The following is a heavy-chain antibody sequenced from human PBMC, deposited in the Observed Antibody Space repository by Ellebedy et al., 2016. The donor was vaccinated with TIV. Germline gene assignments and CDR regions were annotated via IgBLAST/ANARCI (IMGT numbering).Heavy chain of an antibody. CDR3: ARDPALPRGRFDP. V-gene: IGHV4-59*12. J-gene: IGHJ5*02. CDR2: IHYSGST. CDR1: GDSISSYY. Sequence: MPGGSLRLSCTVSGDSISSYYWSWIRQPPGRGLEWIGYIHYSGSTNYNPSLKSRVTISVDTSKNQFSLNLSSVTAADTAVYYCARDPALPRGRFDPWGQGTLVTVSS.